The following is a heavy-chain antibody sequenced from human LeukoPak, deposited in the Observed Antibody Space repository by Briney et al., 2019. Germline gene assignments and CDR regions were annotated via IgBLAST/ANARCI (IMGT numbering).Heavy chain of an antibody. J-gene: IGHJ4*02. Sequence: GGTLRLSCAASGFTFSTYGMSWVRQAPGKGLEWVSSISSSSSNIYYADSVKGRFTISRDNAKNSLYLQMNSLRVEDTAVYYCARCTTGRTFGSLREIKRSREIDYWGQGTLVTVSS. D-gene: IGHD1-1*01. V-gene: IGHV3-21*01. CDR3: ARCTTGRTFGSLREIKRSREIDY. CDR2: ISSSSSNI. CDR1: GFTFSTYG.